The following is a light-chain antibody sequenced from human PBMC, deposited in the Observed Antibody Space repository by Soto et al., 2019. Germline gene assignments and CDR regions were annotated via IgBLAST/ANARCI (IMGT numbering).Light chain of an antibody. Sequence: EIVMTQYPATLSVSPGERATLSCRASQSVCSNLAWYQQKPGQAPRLLIYGASTRATGLPARFSGSGSGTEFTLTISSLQSEDFAVYYCQQYNNWPPLTFGGGTKVEIK. CDR3: QQYNNWPPLT. J-gene: IGKJ4*01. CDR2: GAS. CDR1: QSVCSN. V-gene: IGKV3-15*01.